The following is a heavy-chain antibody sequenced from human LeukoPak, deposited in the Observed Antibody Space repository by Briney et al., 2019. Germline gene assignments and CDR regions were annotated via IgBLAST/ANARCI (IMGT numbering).Heavy chain of an antibody. V-gene: IGHV4-34*01. Sequence: SETLSLTCAVYGGSFSGYYWSWLRQPPGKGLEWIGEINHSGSTNYNPSLKSRVTISVDTSKNQFSLKLSSVTAADTAVYYCARGTSISYSSSWYVVYYGMDVWGQGTTVTVSS. J-gene: IGHJ6*02. CDR1: GGSFSGYY. CDR2: INHSGST. D-gene: IGHD6-13*01. CDR3: ARGTSISYSSSWYVVYYGMDV.